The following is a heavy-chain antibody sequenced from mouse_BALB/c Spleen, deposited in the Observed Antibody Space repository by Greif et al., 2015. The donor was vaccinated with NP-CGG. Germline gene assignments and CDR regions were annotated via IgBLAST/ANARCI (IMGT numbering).Heavy chain of an antibody. CDR2: INPSSGYT. CDR3: AISGYDEFAY. V-gene: IGHV1-4*01. Sequence: VKPQESGAELARPGASVKMSCKASGYTFTSYTMHWVKQRPGQGLEWIGYINPSSGYTNYNQKFKDKATLTADKSSSTAYMQLSSLTSEDSAVYYCAISGYDEFAYWGQGTLVTVSA. D-gene: IGHD2-2*01. CDR1: GYTFTSYT. J-gene: IGHJ3*01.